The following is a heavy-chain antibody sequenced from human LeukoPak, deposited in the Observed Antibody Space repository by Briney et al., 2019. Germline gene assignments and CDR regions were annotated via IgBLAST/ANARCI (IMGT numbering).Heavy chain of an antibody. CDR1: GFTFSSYA. CDR3: AKVAGLAAAGSFDY. J-gene: IGHJ4*02. V-gene: IGHV3-23*01. CDR2: ISGSGGHT. D-gene: IGHD6-13*01. Sequence: GGSLRLSCAASGFTFSSYAMTWVRQAPGKGLEWVSDISGSGGHTYYADSVKGRFAISRDNSKNTLFLQMNNLRAEDMAVYYCAKVAGLAAAGSFDYWGQGTLVTVSS.